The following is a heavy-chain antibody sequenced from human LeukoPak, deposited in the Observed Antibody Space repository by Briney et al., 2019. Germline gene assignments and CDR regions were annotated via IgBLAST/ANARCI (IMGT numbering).Heavy chain of an antibody. D-gene: IGHD3-9*01. CDR1: GGSISSYY. Sequence: PETLSLTCTVSGGSISSYYWSWIRQPPGKGLEWIGYIYYSGSTNYNPSLKSRVTISVDTSKNQFSLKLSSVTAADTAVYYCARLIRYFDWFPFDYWGQGTLVTVSS. J-gene: IGHJ4*02. V-gene: IGHV4-59*08. CDR2: IYYSGST. CDR3: ARLIRYFDWFPFDY.